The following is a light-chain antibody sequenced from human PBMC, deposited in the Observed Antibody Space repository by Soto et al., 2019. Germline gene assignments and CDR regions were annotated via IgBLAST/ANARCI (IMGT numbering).Light chain of an antibody. CDR3: CSYAGSGTPVI. J-gene: IGLJ2*01. Sequence: QSVLTQPASVSGSPGQSITISCTGTSSDIGSYNLVSWYQQHPGKAPKLMIYEVNRRSSGISNRFSGSKSGNTASLTISGLQAEDEADYYCCSYAGSGTPVIFGGGTKVTVL. CDR1: SSDIGSYNL. V-gene: IGLV2-23*02. CDR2: EVN.